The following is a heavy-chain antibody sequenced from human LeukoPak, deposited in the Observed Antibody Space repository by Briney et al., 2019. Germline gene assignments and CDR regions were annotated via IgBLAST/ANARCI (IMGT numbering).Heavy chain of an antibody. D-gene: IGHD6-13*01. Sequence: ASVKVSCKASGYTFTSYYMHWVRQAPGQGLEWMGIINPSAGSTTYAQKFQGRVTMTRDTSTTTVYMELSSLRSEDTAVYYCARDEEGAAGYFQHWGQGTLVTVSS. CDR2: INPSAGST. CDR1: GYTFTSYY. CDR3: ARDEEGAAGYFQH. V-gene: IGHV1-46*01. J-gene: IGHJ1*01.